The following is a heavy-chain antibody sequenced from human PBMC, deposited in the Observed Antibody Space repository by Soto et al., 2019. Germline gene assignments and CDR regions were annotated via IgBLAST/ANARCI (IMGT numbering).Heavy chain of an antibody. CDR2: IYYSGST. CDR3: ARAQDGYNRV. CDR1: GGSISSSSYY. D-gene: IGHD5-12*01. J-gene: IGHJ4*02. Sequence: PSETLSLTCTVSGGSISSSSYYWGWIRQPPGKGLEWIGSIYYSGSTYYNPSLKSRVTISVDTSKNQFSLKLSSVTAADTAVYYCARAQDGYNRVCGQGTLVNVSS. V-gene: IGHV4-39*07.